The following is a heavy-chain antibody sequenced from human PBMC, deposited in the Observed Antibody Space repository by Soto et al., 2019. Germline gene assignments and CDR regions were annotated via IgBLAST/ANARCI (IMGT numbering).Heavy chain of an antibody. CDR1: GFPFSSYA. D-gene: IGHD2-21*01. CDR3: ARRIPFGYGMDV. V-gene: IGHV3-64*01. CDR2: ISSNGGNT. J-gene: IGHJ6*02. Sequence: PGGSLRLSCSASGFPFSSYAMHWVRQAPGKGLEYVSAISSNGGNTDYASSVKGRFTISRDNSKNTLYLQMGSLRAEDMAVYYCARRIPFGYGMDVWGQGTTVTVSS.